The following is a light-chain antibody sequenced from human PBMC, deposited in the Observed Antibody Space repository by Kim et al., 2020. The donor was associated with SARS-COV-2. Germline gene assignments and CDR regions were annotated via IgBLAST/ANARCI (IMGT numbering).Light chain of an antibody. V-gene: IGKV4-1*01. CDR2: WAS. CDR3: QQYYTTPIT. CDR1: QSVLYSSNNKNY. J-gene: IGKJ5*01. Sequence: DIVMTQSPDSLAVSLGERATINCKSSQSVLYSSNNKNYLVWYQQKPGQPPKMLIYWASTRESGVPDRFSGSGSGTDFTLTISSLQAEDVAVYYCQQYYTTPITFGQGTRLENK.